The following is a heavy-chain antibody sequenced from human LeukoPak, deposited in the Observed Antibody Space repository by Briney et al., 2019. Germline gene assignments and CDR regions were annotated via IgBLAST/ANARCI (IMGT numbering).Heavy chain of an antibody. Sequence: PSETLSLTCAVYGGSFSGYYWSWIRQPPGKGLEWIGEINHSGSTNYNPSLKSRVTISVDTSKNQFSLKLSSATAADTAVYYCARGRGPYYDFWSGYSRSSGAFDIWGQGTMVTVSS. J-gene: IGHJ3*02. CDR2: INHSGST. CDR1: GGSFSGYY. V-gene: IGHV4-34*01. CDR3: ARGRGPYYDFWSGYSRSSGAFDI. D-gene: IGHD3-3*01.